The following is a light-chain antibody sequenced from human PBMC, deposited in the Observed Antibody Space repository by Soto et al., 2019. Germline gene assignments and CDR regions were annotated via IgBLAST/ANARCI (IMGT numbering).Light chain of an antibody. CDR1: QSVSSN. J-gene: IGKJ5*01. CDR3: QQYNNWPS. CDR2: DIS. V-gene: IGKV3-15*01. Sequence: EIVMTQSPATLSVSPGERATLSCRASQSVSSNLAWYQQRPGQAPRLLIYDISNRATGVPARFSGSGSETEFTLTIRSLQSEDFAVYFCQQYNNWPSLGQGTRLEIK.